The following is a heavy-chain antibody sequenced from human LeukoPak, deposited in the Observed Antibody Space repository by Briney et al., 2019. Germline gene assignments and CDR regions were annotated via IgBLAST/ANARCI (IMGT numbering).Heavy chain of an antibody. J-gene: IGHJ4*02. V-gene: IGHV4-59*01. D-gene: IGHD6-13*01. Sequence: ASETLSLTCTVSGGSISSYYWSWIRQPPGKGLEWIGYIYYSGSTNYNPSPKSRVTISVDTSKNQFSLKLSSVTAADTAVYYCAGGIAAAGTCWGQGTLVTVSS. CDR2: IYYSGST. CDR3: AGGIAAAGTC. CDR1: GGSISSYY.